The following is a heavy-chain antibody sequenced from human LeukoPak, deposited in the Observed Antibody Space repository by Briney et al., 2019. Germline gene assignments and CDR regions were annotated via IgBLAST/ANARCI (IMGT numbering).Heavy chain of an antibody. Sequence: ASVKVSCKASGGTFSSYAISWVRQAPGQGLEWRGGIIPIFGTAKYAQKFQVRVTVTADKSTSTAYMELSSLRSEDTAVYYCARAMTTVTTVLRGWFDPWGQGTLVTVSS. CDR2: IIPIFGTA. D-gene: IGHD4-17*01. V-gene: IGHV1-69*06. J-gene: IGHJ5*02. CDR3: ARAMTTVTTVLRGWFDP. CDR1: GGTFSSYA.